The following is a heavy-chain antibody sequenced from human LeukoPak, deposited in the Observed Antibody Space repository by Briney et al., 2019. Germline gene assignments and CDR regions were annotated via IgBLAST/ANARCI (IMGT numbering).Heavy chain of an antibody. V-gene: IGHV3-23*01. CDR3: AKSGPVAAVISLFEY. D-gene: IGHD6-13*01. CDR2: INDDGSKS. J-gene: IGHJ4*02. Sequence: GGSLRLSCAASGFSFSNYGLSWVRQAPGRGLEWVSTINDDGSKSYYADSVKGRFSISRDNSSNTLYLQMNTLRADDTAVYYCAKSGPVAAVISLFEYWGQGTLVTVSS. CDR1: GFSFSNYG.